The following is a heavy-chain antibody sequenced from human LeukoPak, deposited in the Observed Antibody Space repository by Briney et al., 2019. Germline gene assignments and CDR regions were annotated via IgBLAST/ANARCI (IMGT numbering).Heavy chain of an antibody. V-gene: IGHV4-4*07. Sequence: SETLSLTCTVSGGSISSYYWSWIRQPAGKGLEWIGRIYTSGSTNYNPSLKSRVTMSVDTSKNQFSLKLSSVTAADTAVYYCAKESGYSSGWYISQRGGYFEYWGQGTLVTVSS. CDR2: IYTSGST. CDR3: AKESGYSSGWYISQRGGYFEY. CDR1: GGSISSYY. D-gene: IGHD6-19*01. J-gene: IGHJ4*02.